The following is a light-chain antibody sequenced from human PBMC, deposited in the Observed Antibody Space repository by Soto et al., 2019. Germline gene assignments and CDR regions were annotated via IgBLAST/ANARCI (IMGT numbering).Light chain of an antibody. V-gene: IGKV3-11*01. CDR2: DTS. CDR1: QSVSPY. J-gene: IGKJ1*01. Sequence: EIVLTQSPATLSLSPGESATLSCRASQSVSPYLAWYQQRPGQAPRLLIYDTSNRATGIPARFSGSGSGTDFTLTISGLEPEDFAVYYCKQRQSWPWTFGQGTKVEIK. CDR3: KQRQSWPWT.